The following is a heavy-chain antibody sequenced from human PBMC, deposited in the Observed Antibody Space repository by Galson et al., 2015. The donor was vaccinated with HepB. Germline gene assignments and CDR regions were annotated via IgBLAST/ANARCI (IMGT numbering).Heavy chain of an antibody. Sequence: SLRLSCAASGFTFNKSSMNWVRQAPGRGLEWVSSITSSSSYIYYADSVKGRFTISRDNAKNSLFLQMNSLRAEGTAIYYCARDYTNNWFDPWGQGTLVTVSS. CDR1: GFTFNKSS. CDR3: ARDYTNNWFDP. V-gene: IGHV3-21*01. D-gene: IGHD4-11*01. CDR2: ITSSSSYI. J-gene: IGHJ5*02.